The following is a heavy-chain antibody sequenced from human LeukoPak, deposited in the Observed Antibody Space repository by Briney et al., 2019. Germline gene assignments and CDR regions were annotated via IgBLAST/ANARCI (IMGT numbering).Heavy chain of an antibody. CDR2: INPNSGGT. CDR1: GYTFTGYY. D-gene: IGHD2-8*02. Sequence: ASVKASCKASGYTFTGYYMHWVRQAPGQGLEWMGWINPNSGGTNYAQKFQGRVTLTRDTSISTAYMELSSLRSDDTAVYYCARGADTGSNWLDPWGQGTLVTVSS. CDR3: ARGADTGSNWLDP. V-gene: IGHV1-2*02. J-gene: IGHJ5*02.